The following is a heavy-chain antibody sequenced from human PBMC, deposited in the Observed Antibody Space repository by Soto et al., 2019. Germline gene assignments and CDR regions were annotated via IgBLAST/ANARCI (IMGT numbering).Heavy chain of an antibody. CDR1: AGSVSSSNW. J-gene: IGHJ4*02. D-gene: IGHD3-10*01. CDR3: ARISTLLRGVIRD. CDR2: IHHNGSI. Sequence: QVQLQESGPGLIKPSGTLSLTCAVSAGSVSSSNWWIWVRQPPGKGLEWIGEIHHNGSIKYNPSVXXPXXISVDQSKNQFSLRVISVTAADTAMYYCARISTLLRGVIRDWGRGTLVTVSS. V-gene: IGHV4-4*02.